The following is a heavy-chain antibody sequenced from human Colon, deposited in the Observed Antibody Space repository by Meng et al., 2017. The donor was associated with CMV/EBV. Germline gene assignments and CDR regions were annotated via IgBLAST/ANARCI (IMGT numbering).Heavy chain of an antibody. CDR2: IIPFLDIA. Sequence: SVKVSCKSSGVTFSTYVISWVRQAPGHGLEWMGKIIPFLDIANYAQQFQGRLTLTADTSTRTAYLDLSGLTSDDTAVYYCAKPGSASVFDDWGQGTLVTVSS. V-gene: IGHV1-69*04. CDR3: AKPGSASVFDD. D-gene: IGHD1-1*01. J-gene: IGHJ4*02. CDR1: GVTFSTYV.